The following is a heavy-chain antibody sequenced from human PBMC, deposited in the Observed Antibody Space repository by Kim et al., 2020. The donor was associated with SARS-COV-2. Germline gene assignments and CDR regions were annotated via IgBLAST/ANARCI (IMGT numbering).Heavy chain of an antibody. D-gene: IGHD6-13*01. J-gene: IGHJ6*02. CDR3: AKDFSDSSSWLYYYYGMDV. CDR1: GFTFSSYG. Sequence: GGSLRLSCAASGFTFSSYGMHWVRQAPGKGLEWVAVIWYDGSNKYYADSVKGRFTISRDNSKNTLYLQMNSLRAEDTAVYYCAKDFSDSSSWLYYYYGMDVWGQGTTVTVSS. V-gene: IGHV3-33*06. CDR2: IWYDGSNK.